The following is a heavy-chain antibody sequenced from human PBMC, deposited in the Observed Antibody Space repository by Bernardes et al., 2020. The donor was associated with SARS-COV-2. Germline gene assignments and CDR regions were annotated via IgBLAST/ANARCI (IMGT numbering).Heavy chain of an antibody. V-gene: IGHV3-15*01. CDR2: IKSRSDGGTI. Sequence: GGSLRLSCAASGFTFSKVWMSWVRQAPGKGLEWVGRIKSRSDGGTIDYAAPVKGRFTISRDDLKNMLYLQMNSLKTEDTAVYYCTTAGSFWGQGTLVTVSS. CDR1: GFTFSKVW. J-gene: IGHJ4*02. CDR3: TTAGSF. D-gene: IGHD3-10*01.